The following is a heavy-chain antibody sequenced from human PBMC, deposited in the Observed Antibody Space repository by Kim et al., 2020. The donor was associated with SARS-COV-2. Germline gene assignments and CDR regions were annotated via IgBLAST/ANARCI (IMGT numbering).Heavy chain of an antibody. J-gene: IGHJ4*02. CDR1: GGSFSGYY. CDR2: INHSGST. V-gene: IGHV4-34*01. D-gene: IGHD3-22*01. CDR3: ARISSSGYYGHPSDY. Sequence: SETLSLTCAVYGGSFSGYYWSWIRQPPGKGLEWIGEINHSGSTNYNPSLKSRVTISVDTSKNQFSLKLSSVTAADTAVYYCARISSSGYYGHPSDYWGQGTLVTVSS.